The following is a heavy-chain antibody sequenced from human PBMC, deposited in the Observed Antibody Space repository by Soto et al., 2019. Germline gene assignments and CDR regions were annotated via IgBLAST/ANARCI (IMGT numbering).Heavy chain of an antibody. V-gene: IGHV4-4*02. Sequence: QVQLQESGPGLVKPSGTLSLTCAVSGGSISSSNWWSWVRQPPGKGLEWIGEIYHSGNTTYNPSLKSRVTXAXXASRIQFSLKLSSVTAADTAVYYCARRWGEGRVDYWGQGALVTVSS. CDR3: ARRWGEGRVDY. D-gene: IGHD3-10*01. CDR2: IYHSGNT. CDR1: GGSISSSNW. J-gene: IGHJ4*02.